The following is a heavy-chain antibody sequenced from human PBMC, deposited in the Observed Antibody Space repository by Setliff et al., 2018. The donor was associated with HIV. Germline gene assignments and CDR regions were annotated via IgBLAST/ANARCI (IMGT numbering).Heavy chain of an antibody. CDR3: ARIKWAAAGPLFDL. CDR1: GFTFSSYS. J-gene: IGHJ4*02. Sequence: GGSLRLSCAASGFTFSSYSMNWVRQTPGKGLEWISYIDGYSNNIYYVDSVKGRFTISRDNSRNSLYLQMNSLRAEDTAVYYCARIKWAAAGPLFDLWGQGTQVTVSS. CDR2: IDGYSNNI. V-gene: IGHV3-48*04. D-gene: IGHD6-13*01.